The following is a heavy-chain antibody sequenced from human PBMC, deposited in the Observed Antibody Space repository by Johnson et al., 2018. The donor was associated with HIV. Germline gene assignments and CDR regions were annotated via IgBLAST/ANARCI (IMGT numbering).Heavy chain of an antibody. V-gene: IGHV3-23*04. CDR1: GFTFSSYG. J-gene: IGHJ3*02. CDR2: ISGSGGST. D-gene: IGHD3-10*01. Sequence: VQLVESGGGVVQPGRSLRLSCVASGFTFSSYGMHWVRQAPGKGLEWVSAISGSGGSTYYADSVKGRVTISRDNAKKSLYLPMNSLRAEDTAGYYWARDKGRGAFDIWGQGTMVTVSS. CDR3: ARDKGRGAFDI.